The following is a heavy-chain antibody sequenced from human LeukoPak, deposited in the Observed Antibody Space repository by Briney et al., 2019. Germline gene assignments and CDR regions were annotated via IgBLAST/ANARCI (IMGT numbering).Heavy chain of an antibody. CDR3: ATMGSSSSGRWFDP. Sequence: ASVKVSCKVSGYTLTELSMHWVRQAPGKGLEWMGGFDPADGETINAQKFQGRVTMNEDTSADKAYMELSSLRSEGTAVYYCATMGSSSSGRWFDPWGQGTLVTVSS. D-gene: IGHD2-2*01. J-gene: IGHJ5*02. CDR2: FDPADGET. CDR1: GYTLTELS. V-gene: IGHV1-24*01.